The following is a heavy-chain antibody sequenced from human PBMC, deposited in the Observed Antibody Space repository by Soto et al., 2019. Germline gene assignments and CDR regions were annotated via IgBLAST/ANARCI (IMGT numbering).Heavy chain of an antibody. V-gene: IGHV1-2*02. CDR2: INPNSGGT. J-gene: IGHJ5*02. CDR3: ARARRVGIAVAVYNWFDP. CDR1: GYTFTGYY. Sequence: ASVKVSCKASGYTFTGYYMHWVRQAPGQGLEWMGWINPNSGGTNYAQKFQGRVTMTGDTSISTAYMELSRLRSDDTAVYYCARARRVGIAVAVYNWFDPWGQGTLVTVPS. D-gene: IGHD6-19*01.